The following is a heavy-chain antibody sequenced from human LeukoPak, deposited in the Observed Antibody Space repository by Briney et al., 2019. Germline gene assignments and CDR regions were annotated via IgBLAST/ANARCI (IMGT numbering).Heavy chain of an antibody. CDR1: GFTFSSYA. Sequence: PGGSLRLSCAASGFTFSSYAMSWVRQAPGKGLEWVSGINWNGGSTGYADSVKGRFTISRDNAKNSLYLQMNSLRAEDTALYYCARDVIGRHSGSIDYWGQGTLVTVSS. CDR3: ARDVIGRHSGSIDY. V-gene: IGHV3-20*04. CDR2: INWNGGST. J-gene: IGHJ4*02. D-gene: IGHD1-26*01.